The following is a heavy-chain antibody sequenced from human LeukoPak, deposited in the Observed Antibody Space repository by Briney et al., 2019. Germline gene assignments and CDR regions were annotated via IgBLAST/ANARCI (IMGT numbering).Heavy chain of an antibody. D-gene: IGHD5-18*01. Sequence: GGSLRLSCATSGFTFSTYWMTWVRQAPGKGLEWVANIKQDGSERYYVDSVKGRFNISRDNAKNSLYLQMNSLRDEDTAVYYCARGQTWIQLWPRGQGTLVTVSS. CDR1: GFTFSTYW. CDR3: ARGQTWIQLWP. J-gene: IGHJ5*02. V-gene: IGHV3-7*04. CDR2: IKQDGSER.